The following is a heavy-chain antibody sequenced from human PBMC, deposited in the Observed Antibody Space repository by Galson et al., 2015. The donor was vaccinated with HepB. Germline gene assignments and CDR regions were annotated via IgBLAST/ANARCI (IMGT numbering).Heavy chain of an antibody. D-gene: IGHD2-21*01. J-gene: IGHJ6*03. V-gene: IGHV4-31*03. Sequence: TLSLTCSVSGDFISNGGYYWSWIRQLPGKGLEWIGFIYYSGTTSYNPSLKSRLTLSLDTSDNQLSLKLTSVTAADTAVYYCARGSYCGGDCDSQWAPYYYYKEVWGKGTTVTVSS. CDR1: GDFISNGGYY. CDR3: ARGSYCGGDCDSQWAPYYYYKEV. CDR2: IYYSGTT.